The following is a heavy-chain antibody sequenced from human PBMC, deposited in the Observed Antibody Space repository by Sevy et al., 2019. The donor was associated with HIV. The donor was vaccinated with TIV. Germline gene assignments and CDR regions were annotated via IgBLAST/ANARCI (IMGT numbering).Heavy chain of an antibody. V-gene: IGHV1-69*13. CDR2: IIPIFGTA. D-gene: IGHD3-10*01. CDR3: ATAHITMVRGLYYGMDV. J-gene: IGHJ6*02. Sequence: ASVKVSCKASGGTFSSYAISWVRQAPGQGLEWMGGIIPIFGTANYAQKFQGRVTITADESTSTAYMELSSLRSEDTAVYYCATAHITMVRGLYYGMDVWGQGTTVTVSS. CDR1: GGTFSSYA.